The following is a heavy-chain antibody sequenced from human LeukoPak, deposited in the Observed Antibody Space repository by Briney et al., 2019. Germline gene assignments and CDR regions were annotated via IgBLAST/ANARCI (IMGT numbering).Heavy chain of an antibody. J-gene: IGHJ6*02. Sequence: GGSLRLSCAASGFTFSSYGMHWVRQAPGKGLEWVAFIRYDGSNKYYADSVKGRFTISRDNSKNTLYLQMNSLRAEDTAVYYCARALPSYDILTGYYRGTYYYYGMDVWGQGTTVTVSS. CDR2: IRYDGSNK. V-gene: IGHV3-30*02. CDR3: ARALPSYDILTGYYRGTYYYYGMDV. CDR1: GFTFSSYG. D-gene: IGHD3-9*01.